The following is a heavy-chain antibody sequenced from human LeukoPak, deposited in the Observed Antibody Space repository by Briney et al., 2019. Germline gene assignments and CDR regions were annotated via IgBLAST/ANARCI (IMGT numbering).Heavy chain of an antibody. Sequence: SETLSLTCAVSGGYISSSNWWSWVRQPPGKGLEWIGEIYHSGSTNYNPSLKSRVTISVDKSKNRFSLKLSSVTAADTAVYYCARGGSTSSYAFDIWGQGTMVTVSS. CDR3: ARGGSTSSYAFDI. J-gene: IGHJ3*02. CDR2: IYHSGST. D-gene: IGHD2-2*01. V-gene: IGHV4-4*02. CDR1: GGYISSSNW.